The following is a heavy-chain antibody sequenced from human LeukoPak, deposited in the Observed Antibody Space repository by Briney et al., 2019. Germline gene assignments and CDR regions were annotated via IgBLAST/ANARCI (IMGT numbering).Heavy chain of an antibody. CDR2: IYYSGST. CDR3: ARVGGYYYYMDV. V-gene: IGHV4-59*01. J-gene: IGHJ6*03. CDR1: GGSISSYY. Sequence: SETLSLTCTVSGGSISSYYWSWIRQPPGKGLEWIGYIYYSGSTNYNPSLKSRVTISVDTSKNQFSLKLSSVTAADTAVYYCARVGGYYYYMDVWGKGTTVTVSS.